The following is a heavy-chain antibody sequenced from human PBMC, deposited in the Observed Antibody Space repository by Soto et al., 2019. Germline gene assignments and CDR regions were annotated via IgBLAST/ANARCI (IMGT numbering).Heavy chain of an antibody. V-gene: IGHV3-30*18. CDR1: GFTFSSYG. J-gene: IGHJ4*02. CDR2: ISYDGSNT. D-gene: IGHD1-26*01. CDR3: AKEGGLSGSYYISSSYYFDY. Sequence: AVRLSCAASGFTFSSYGMHWVRQAPGKGLEWVAIISYDGSNTYYADSVKGRFTISRDNSKNTLYLQMNSLRAEDTSVYYCAKEGGLSGSYYISSSYYFDYWGQGTLVTVSS.